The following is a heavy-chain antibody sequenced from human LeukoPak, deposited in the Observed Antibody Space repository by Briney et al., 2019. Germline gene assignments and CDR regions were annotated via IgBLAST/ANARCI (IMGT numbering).Heavy chain of an antibody. V-gene: IGHV3-23*01. D-gene: IGHD3-16*01. Sequence: GGSLRLSCAPSGFTFSTYAMTWVRQAPGKGLEWVSSISGSGDSIYYADSVKGRFTISRDNSKNTLYLQMNSLRAEDTAVYYCARDALIDYSRPFDIWGQGTMVTVSS. CDR2: ISGSGDSI. J-gene: IGHJ3*02. CDR3: ARDALIDYSRPFDI. CDR1: GFTFSTYA.